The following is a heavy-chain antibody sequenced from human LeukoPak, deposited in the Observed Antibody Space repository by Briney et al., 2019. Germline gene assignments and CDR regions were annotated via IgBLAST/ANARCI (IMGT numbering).Heavy chain of an antibody. CDR1: GFPFRSYA. D-gene: IGHD1-1*01. J-gene: IGHJ4*02. Sequence: PGGSLRLSCVASGFPFRSYALAWVRLAAGKGLECVSVISDESETTYSDSVKGRFTISRDNSKNTIFLQMESLRVEDSALYFCAKVDYWNAKNYFDSRGQGTLVTVSS. CDR2: ISDESETT. CDR3: AKVDYWNAKNYFDS. V-gene: IGHV3-23*01.